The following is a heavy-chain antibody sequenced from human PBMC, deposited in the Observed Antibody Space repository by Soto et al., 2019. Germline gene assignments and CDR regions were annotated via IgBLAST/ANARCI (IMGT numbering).Heavy chain of an antibody. CDR1: GGSINTYY. V-gene: IGHV4-59*01. Sequence: QVQLQESGPGLVKPSETLSLTCNVSGGSINTYYWSWIRQPPGKGLEWIGYIYYSGSTNYNPSLKSRVTMPVDTSKNHFSLKLSSVTAADTAVYYCARGGRAAYYYLGVWGKGTTVTVSS. J-gene: IGHJ6*03. CDR3: ARGGRAAYYYLGV. CDR2: IYYSGST.